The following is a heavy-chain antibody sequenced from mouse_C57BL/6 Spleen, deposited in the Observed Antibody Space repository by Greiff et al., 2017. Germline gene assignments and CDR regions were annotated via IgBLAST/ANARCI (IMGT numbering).Heavy chain of an antibody. D-gene: IGHD2-14*01. CDR1: GYAFSSSW. Sequence: QVQLQQSGPELVKPGASVKISCKASGYAFSSSWMNWVKQRPGKGLEWIGRIYPGDGDTNYNGKFKGKATLTADKSSSTAYMQLSSLTSEDSAVYFCAEGYGWFAYWGQGTLVTVSA. CDR2: IYPGDGDT. J-gene: IGHJ3*01. V-gene: IGHV1-82*01. CDR3: AEGYGWFAY.